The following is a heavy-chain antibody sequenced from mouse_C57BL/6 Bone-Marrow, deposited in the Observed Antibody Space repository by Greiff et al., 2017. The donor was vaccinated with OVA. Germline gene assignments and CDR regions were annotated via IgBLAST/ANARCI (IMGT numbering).Heavy chain of an antibody. CDR2: IWSGGST. CDR1: GFSLTSYG. Sequence: QVQLKESGPGLVQPSQSLSITWTVSGFSLTSYGVHWVRQSPGKGLEWLGVIWSGGSTDYNAAFISRLSISKDNSKSQVFFKMNSLQADDTAIYYCARSGLRRGSWFAYWGQGTLVTVSA. CDR3: ARSGLRRGSWFAY. J-gene: IGHJ3*01. D-gene: IGHD2-4*01. V-gene: IGHV2-2*01.